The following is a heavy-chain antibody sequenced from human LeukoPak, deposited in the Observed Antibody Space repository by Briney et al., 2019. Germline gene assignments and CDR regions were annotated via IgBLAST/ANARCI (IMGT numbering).Heavy chain of an antibody. CDR1: GGSFSGYY. CDR2: INHGGST. Sequence: KTSETLSLTCAVYGGSFSGYYWSWIRQPPGKGLEWIGEINHGGSTNYNPSLKSRVTISVDTSKNQFSLKLSSVTAADTAVYYCARSPKRGGYSGYGAFDIWGQGTMVTVSS. CDR3: ARSPKRGGYSGYGAFDI. V-gene: IGHV4-34*01. J-gene: IGHJ3*02. D-gene: IGHD5-12*01.